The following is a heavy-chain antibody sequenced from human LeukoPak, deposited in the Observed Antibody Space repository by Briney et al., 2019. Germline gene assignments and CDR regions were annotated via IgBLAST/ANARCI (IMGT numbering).Heavy chain of an antibody. Sequence: SETLSLTCTVSGYSISSGYYWGWIRQPPGKGLEWIGSIYHSGSTYYNPSLKSRATISVDTSKNQFSLKLSSVTAADTAVYYCARVAIFGVVIIVWGQGTLVTVSS. V-gene: IGHV4-38-2*02. J-gene: IGHJ4*02. CDR2: IYHSGST. CDR3: ARVAIFGVVIIV. CDR1: GYSISSGYY. D-gene: IGHD3-3*01.